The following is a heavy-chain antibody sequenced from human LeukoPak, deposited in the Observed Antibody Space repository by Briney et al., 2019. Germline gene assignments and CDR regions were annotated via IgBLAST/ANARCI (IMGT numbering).Heavy chain of an antibody. V-gene: IGHV3-49*04. Sequence: PGGSLRLSCTASGFTFGDYAMSWVRQAPGKGLKWVGFIRSKAYGGTTEYAASVKGRFTISRDDSKSIAYLQMNSLKTEDTAVYYCTRDKYTSRDYWGQGTLVTVSS. J-gene: IGHJ4*02. CDR3: TRDKYTSRDY. CDR1: GFTFGDYA. D-gene: IGHD6-6*01. CDR2: IRSKAYGGTT.